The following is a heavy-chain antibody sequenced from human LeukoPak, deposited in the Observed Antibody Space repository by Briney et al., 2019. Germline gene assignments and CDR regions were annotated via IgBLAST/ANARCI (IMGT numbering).Heavy chain of an antibody. D-gene: IGHD6-6*01. CDR1: GFTFSSYA. J-gene: IGHJ4*02. Sequence: PGGSLRLSCAASGFTFSSYAMHWVRQAPGKGLEWVAVISYDGSNKYYADSVKGRFTISRDNSKNTLYLQMNSLRAEDTAVYYCARGEYSSSSYIFFDYWGQGTLVTVSS. V-gene: IGHV3-30-3*01. CDR3: ARGEYSSSSYIFFDY. CDR2: ISYDGSNK.